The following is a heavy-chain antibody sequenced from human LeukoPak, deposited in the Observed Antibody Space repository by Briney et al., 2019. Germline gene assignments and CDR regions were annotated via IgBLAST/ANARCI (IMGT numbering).Heavy chain of an antibody. V-gene: IGHV4-59*02. CDR1: GGSVSYYY. J-gene: IGHJ6*03. CDR3: ARDNRYSDNSGHLYSLYYMDV. CDR2: IYNSGTT. Sequence: SETLSLTCTVSGGSVSYYYLSWIRQSPGKGLEWIGYIYNSGTTRYNPSLMSRVTMSIDTSKNQISVKLNSVTAADTAVYYCARDNRYSDNSGHLYSLYYMDVWGKGTTVTVSS. D-gene: IGHD3-22*01.